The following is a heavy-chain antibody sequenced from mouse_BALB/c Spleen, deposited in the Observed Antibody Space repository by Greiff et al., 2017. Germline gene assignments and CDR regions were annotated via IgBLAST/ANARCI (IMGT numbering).Heavy chain of an antibody. Sequence: VQLQQSGAELAKPGASVKMSCKASGYTFTSYWMHWVKQRPGQGLEWIGYINPSTGYTEYNQKFKDKATLTADKSSSTAYMQLSSLTSEDSAVYYCARSAPLYFWGQGTLVTVSA. CDR1: GYTFTSYW. CDR2: INPSTGYT. V-gene: IGHV1-7*01. CDR3: ARSAPLYF. D-gene: IGHD6-2*01. J-gene: IGHJ3*01.